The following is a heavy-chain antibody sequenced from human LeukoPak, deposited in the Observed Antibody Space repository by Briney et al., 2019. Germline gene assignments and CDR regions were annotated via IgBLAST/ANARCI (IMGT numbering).Heavy chain of an antibody. D-gene: IGHD2-15*01. J-gene: IGHJ4*02. V-gene: IGHV3-30*02. CDR3: AKTARAPTPYDY. CDR1: GFTISSYG. CDR2: ILYDRIKK. Sequence: GGTLRLSCAASGFTISSYGMQWLGQAPGKGRVGVAYILYDRIKKYYTVSAKAPFTISRDNSQNTLYLQMNGLRAEDTPVCYCAKTARAPTPYDYWGQGALVTVSS.